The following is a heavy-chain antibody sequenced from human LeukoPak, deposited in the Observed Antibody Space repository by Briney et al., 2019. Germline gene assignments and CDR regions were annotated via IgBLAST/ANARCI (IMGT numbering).Heavy chain of an antibody. Sequence: SETLSLTCAVYGGSFSGYYWSWIRQPPGKGLEWIGEINHSGSTNYNPSLKSRVTISVDTSKNQFSLKLSSVTAANTAVYYCARITGRRDYWGQGTLVTVSS. CDR2: INHSGST. D-gene: IGHD1-14*01. V-gene: IGHV4-34*01. CDR3: ARITGRRDY. J-gene: IGHJ4*02. CDR1: GGSFSGYY.